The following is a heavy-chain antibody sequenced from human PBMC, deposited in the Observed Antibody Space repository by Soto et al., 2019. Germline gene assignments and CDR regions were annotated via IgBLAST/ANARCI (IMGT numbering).Heavy chain of an antibody. CDR1: GYTFTGYY. J-gene: IGHJ4*02. V-gene: IGHV1-2*02. D-gene: IGHD2-8*01. CDR3: AREQEGDIVLMVYAMAYFDY. Sequence: VASVKVSCKASGYTFTGYYMHWVRQAPGQGLEWMGWINPNSGGTNYAQKFQGRVTMTRDTSISTAYMELSRLRSDDTAVYYCAREQEGDIVLMVYAMAYFDYWGQGTLVTVS. CDR2: INPNSGGT.